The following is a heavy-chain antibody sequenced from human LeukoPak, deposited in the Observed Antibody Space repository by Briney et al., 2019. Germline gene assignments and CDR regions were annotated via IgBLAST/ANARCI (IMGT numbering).Heavy chain of an antibody. V-gene: IGHV3-20*04. CDR2: INWNGGTT. CDR1: GFTFSSYA. D-gene: IGHD1-26*01. J-gene: IGHJ6*03. CDR3: AREPLLDNYYSYMDV. Sequence: GGSLRLSCAASGFTFSSYAMSWVRQAPGKGLEWVSGINWNGGTTDYADSVKGRFTISRDNAKNSLYLQMNSLRPEDTALYYCAREPLLDNYYSYMDVWGKGTTVTVSS.